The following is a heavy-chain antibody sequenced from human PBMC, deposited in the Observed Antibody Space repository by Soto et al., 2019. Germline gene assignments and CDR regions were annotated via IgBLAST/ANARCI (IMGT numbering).Heavy chain of an antibody. D-gene: IGHD2-8*01. CDR2: INRDGSKK. CDR3: SRDVSPGIISLYLYAFDI. J-gene: IGHJ3*02. V-gene: IGHV3-7*05. CDR1: GFTLSAYW. Sequence: EVQLEESGGDLVQPGGSLRLSCAASGFTLSAYWMTWVRQAPGKGLEWVANINRDGSKKAYLDSVRGRFTISRDNVGNSLYLQMDSLRADFTALYYCSRDVSPGIISLYLYAFDIWGQGTMVTVSS.